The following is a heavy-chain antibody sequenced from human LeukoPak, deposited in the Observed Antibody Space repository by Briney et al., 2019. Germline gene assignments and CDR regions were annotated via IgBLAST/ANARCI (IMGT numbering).Heavy chain of an antibody. J-gene: IGHJ4*02. Sequence: SQTLPLTCTVSGGSISSGGYYWSWIRQPPGKGLEWIGYIYHSGSTYYNPSLKSRVTISVDRSKNQFSLKLSSVTAADTAVYYCARVNGTDYSLPYWGQGTLVTVSS. D-gene: IGHD2/OR15-2a*01. CDR2: IYHSGST. CDR1: GGSISSGGYY. CDR3: ARVNGTDYSLPY. V-gene: IGHV4-30-2*01.